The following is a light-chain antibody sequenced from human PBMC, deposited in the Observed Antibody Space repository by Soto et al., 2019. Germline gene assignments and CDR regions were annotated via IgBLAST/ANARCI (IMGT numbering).Light chain of an antibody. CDR2: DVS. CDR1: SSDVGGYNY. Sequence: QSALTQPASVSGSPGQSITISCTRTSSDVGGYNYVSWCQQHPGKAPKLMIYDVSNRPSGVSNRFSGSKSGNTASLTISGLQAEDEADYYCSSSTSSSTYVVFGGGTKLTVL. J-gene: IGLJ2*01. V-gene: IGLV2-14*01. CDR3: SSSTSSSTYVV.